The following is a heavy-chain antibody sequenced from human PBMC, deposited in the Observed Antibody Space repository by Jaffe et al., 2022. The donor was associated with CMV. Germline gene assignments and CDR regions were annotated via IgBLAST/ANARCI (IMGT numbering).Heavy chain of an antibody. D-gene: IGHD3-22*01. V-gene: IGHV3-53*01. CDR1: GFTVSSNY. CDR2: IYSGGST. J-gene: IGHJ6*02. Sequence: EVQLVESGGGLIQPGGSLRLSCAASGFTVSSNYMSWVRQAPGKGLEWVSVIYSGGSTYYADSVKGRFTISRDNSKNTLYLQMNSLRAEDTAVYYCASNRGAYDPNGMDVWGQGTTVTVSS. CDR3: ASNRGAYDPNGMDV.